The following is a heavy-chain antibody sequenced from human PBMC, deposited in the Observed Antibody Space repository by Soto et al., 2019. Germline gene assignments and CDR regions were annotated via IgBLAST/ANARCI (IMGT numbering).Heavy chain of an antibody. Sequence: GRSLRLPCAASGFTFSSYAMSWVRQAPGKGLEWVSAISGSGGSTYYADSVKGRFTISRDNSKNTLYLQMNSLRAEDTAVYYCAKDPGSSWYWLMNFDYWRQGTLVTVSS. D-gene: IGHD6-13*01. CDR3: AKDPGSSWYWLMNFDY. J-gene: IGHJ4*02. V-gene: IGHV3-23*01. CDR1: GFTFSSYA. CDR2: ISGSGGST.